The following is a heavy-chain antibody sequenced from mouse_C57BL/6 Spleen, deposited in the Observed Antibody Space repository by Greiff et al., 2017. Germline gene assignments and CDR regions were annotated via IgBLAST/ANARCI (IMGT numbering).Heavy chain of an antibody. V-gene: IGHV1-80*01. CDR2: IYPGDGAT. CDR1: GYAFSSYW. D-gene: IGHD1-1*01. J-gene: IGHJ2*01. Sequence: QVQLQQSGAELVKPGASVKISCKASGYAFSSYWMNWVKQRPGQGLEWIGQIYPGDGATNYNGKFKGKATLTADKSSSTAYMQLSSLTSEDSAVXFCARSGYYGSSLDGDYWGQGTTLTVSS. CDR3: ARSGYYGSSLDGDY.